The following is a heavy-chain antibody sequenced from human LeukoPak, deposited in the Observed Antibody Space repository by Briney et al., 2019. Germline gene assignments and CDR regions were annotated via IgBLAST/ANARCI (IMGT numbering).Heavy chain of an antibody. J-gene: IGHJ4*02. CDR3: ALNWNYKNDYFDY. D-gene: IGHD1-7*01. V-gene: IGHV4-34*01. CDR1: GGSFSGYY. CDR2: INHSGST. Sequence: SETLSLTCAVYGGSFSGYYWSWIRQPPGKGLEWIGEINHSGSTNYNPFLKSRDTISVDTSKNQFSLKLSSVTAADTAVYYCALNWNYKNDYFDYWGQGTLVTVSS.